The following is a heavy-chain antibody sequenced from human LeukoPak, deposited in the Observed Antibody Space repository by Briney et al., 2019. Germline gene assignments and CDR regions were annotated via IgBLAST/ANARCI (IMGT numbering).Heavy chain of an antibody. CDR1: GRSVSSGSYY. CDR3: ARDKGAFDI. V-gene: IGHV4-61*01. Sequence: PSETLSLTCTVSGRSVSSGSYYWSWIRQPPGKGLEWFGYIYYSGSTHYNPSLKSRVTVSVDTSKNQFSLKLSSVTAADTAVYYCARDKGAFDIWGQGTMVTVSS. CDR2: IYYSGST. J-gene: IGHJ3*02.